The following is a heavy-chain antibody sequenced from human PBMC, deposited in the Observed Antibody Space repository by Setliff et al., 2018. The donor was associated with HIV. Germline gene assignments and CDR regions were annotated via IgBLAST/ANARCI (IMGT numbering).Heavy chain of an antibody. CDR1: SVSFSSYS. V-gene: IGHV4-4*07. CDR3: ARWVYNSAWSLDY. D-gene: IGHD6-19*01. Sequence: LSLTCTVSSVSFSSYSWTWIRQPAGKGLEWIGHIYTSGSPHYKSSLTSRLTISLDTSRNQFSLKLTSVTAADSATYYCARWVYNSAWSLDYWGQGTLVTVSS. J-gene: IGHJ4*02. CDR2: IYTSGSP.